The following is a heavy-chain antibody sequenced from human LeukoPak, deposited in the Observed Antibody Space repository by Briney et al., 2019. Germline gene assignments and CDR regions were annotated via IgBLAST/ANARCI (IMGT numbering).Heavy chain of an antibody. D-gene: IGHD3-9*01. CDR3: ARGNIFMTGTGRYSERGKYGMDV. J-gene: IGHJ6*02. CDR1: GYTFTSYY. CDR2: INPNTGDT. Sequence: ASVKVSCKASGYTFTSYYMHWVRQAPGQGLEWVAWINPNTGDTSSPQKFRDRVTMSRDTSMRTAYMELSSLRSDDTAVYYCARGNIFMTGTGRYSERGKYGMDVWGQGTTVTVSS. V-gene: IGHV1-2*02.